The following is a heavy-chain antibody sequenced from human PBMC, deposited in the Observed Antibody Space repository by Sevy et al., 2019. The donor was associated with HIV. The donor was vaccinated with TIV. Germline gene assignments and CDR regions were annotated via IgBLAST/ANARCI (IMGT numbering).Heavy chain of an antibody. CDR3: AKMPTRITMVRGVMRAFDI. D-gene: IGHD3-10*01. CDR1: GFTFSSYA. Sequence: GGSLRLSCAAPGFTFSSYAMSWVRQAPGKGLEWVSAISGSGGSTYYADSVKGRFTISRDNSKNTLYLQMNSLRAEDTAVYYCAKMPTRITMVRGVMRAFDIWGQGTMVTVSS. J-gene: IGHJ3*02. CDR2: ISGSGGST. V-gene: IGHV3-23*01.